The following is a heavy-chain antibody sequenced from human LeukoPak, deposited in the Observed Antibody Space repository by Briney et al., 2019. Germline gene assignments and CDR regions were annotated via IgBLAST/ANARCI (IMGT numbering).Heavy chain of an antibody. CDR2: VSGGGGDT. J-gene: IGHJ4*02. CDR3: ARRATDTSTTYHLDY. CDR1: GFTFSSYA. D-gene: IGHD5-18*01. V-gene: IGHV3-23*01. Sequence: PGESLRLSCVASGFTFSSYAMSWVRQTPGQGLEWVSAVSGGGGDTYYADSVKGRFTMSRDNSKNTLYLQMDSLRAEDTAIYYCARRATDTSTTYHLDYWGQGTLVTVSS.